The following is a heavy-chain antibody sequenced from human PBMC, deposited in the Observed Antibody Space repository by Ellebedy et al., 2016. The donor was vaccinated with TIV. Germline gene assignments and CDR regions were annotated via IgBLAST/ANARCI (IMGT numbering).Heavy chain of an antibody. CDR3: ARDRDSNWLFDY. V-gene: IGHV3-74*01. Sequence: GGSLRLXXEVSGLTFSGYWMHWVRQAPGKGLVWVSRITNDGSETRYADSVKGRFTISRDNARKTVYLQMNSLRDEDTAVYYCARDRDSNWLFDYWGQGTLVTVSS. CDR1: GLTFSGYW. CDR2: ITNDGSET. D-gene: IGHD6-13*01. J-gene: IGHJ4*02.